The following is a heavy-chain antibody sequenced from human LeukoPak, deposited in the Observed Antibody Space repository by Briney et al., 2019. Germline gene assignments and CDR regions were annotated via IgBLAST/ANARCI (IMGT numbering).Heavy chain of an antibody. D-gene: IGHD2-2*01. CDR3: AGSGVCSSTRCYDY. CDR1: GFTFSSYE. J-gene: IGHJ4*02. CDR2: ISSSGSTI. V-gene: IGHV3-48*03. Sequence: PSGSLRLSCAVSGFTFSSYEMNWVRQAQRQGLGWDSYISSSGSTINYSNSVKDRLTISTDNAKNTLYLQMNSLRTEETAVEYCAGSGVCSSTRCYDYWGQGTLVTVSS.